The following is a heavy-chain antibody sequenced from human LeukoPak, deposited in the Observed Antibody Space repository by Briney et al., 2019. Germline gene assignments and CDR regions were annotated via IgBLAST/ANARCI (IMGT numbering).Heavy chain of an antibody. CDR3: ASGYTYGFDF. J-gene: IGHJ4*02. D-gene: IGHD5-18*01. CDR1: GFTFSSYE. CDR2: ISSSGSTI. V-gene: IGHV3-48*03. Sequence: QPGGSLRLSCAASGFTFSSYEMNWVRQAPGKGLEWVSYISSSGSTIYYADSVKGRFTISRHNAKNSLYLQMNSLRAEDTAVYYCASGYTYGFDFWGQGTLVTVSS.